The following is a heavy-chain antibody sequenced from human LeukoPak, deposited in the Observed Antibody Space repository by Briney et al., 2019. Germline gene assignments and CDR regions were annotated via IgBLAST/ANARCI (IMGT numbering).Heavy chain of an antibody. Sequence: SETLSLTCTVSGGSISSGGYYWSWVRQHPGKGLEWIGYIYYSGSTYYNPSLKSRVTISVDTSKNQFSLKLSSVTVADTAVYYCARESGYDILTGLRQYYFDYWGQGTLVTVSS. CDR2: IYYSGST. CDR3: ARESGYDILTGLRQYYFDY. CDR1: GGSISSGGYY. J-gene: IGHJ4*02. D-gene: IGHD3-9*01. V-gene: IGHV4-31*03.